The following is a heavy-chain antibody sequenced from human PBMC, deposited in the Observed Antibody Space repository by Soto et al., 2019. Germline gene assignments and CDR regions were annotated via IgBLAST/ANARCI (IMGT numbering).Heavy chain of an antibody. Sequence: QVQLQQWGAGLLKPSETLSLTCAVYGGSFSGYYWNWIRQPPGKGLEWIGEINHSGSTNYNPSLTVRFTISVDTSKNQCSRKLSSVTAADTAVYYCARVSGIYYYGMDVWGQGTTVTVSS. CDR1: GGSFSGYY. CDR3: ARVSGIYYYGMDV. CDR2: INHSGST. D-gene: IGHD3-10*01. V-gene: IGHV4-34*01. J-gene: IGHJ6*02.